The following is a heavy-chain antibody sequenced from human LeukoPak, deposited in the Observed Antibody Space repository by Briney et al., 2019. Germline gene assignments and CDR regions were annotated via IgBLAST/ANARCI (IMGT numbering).Heavy chain of an antibody. D-gene: IGHD7-27*01. CDR1: GFIFSTYW. J-gene: IGHJ6*02. CDR2: IKEDGSES. CDR3: ARDSNLGDAVWGGYYYGMDV. Sequence: GGSLRLSCAASGFIFSTYWMSWVRQAPGKGLEWVANIKEDGSESHYVDSVKGRFTISRDNAKNSLYLQMNSLRAEDTAVYYCARDSNLGDAVWGGYYYGMDVWGQGTTVTVSS. V-gene: IGHV3-7*01.